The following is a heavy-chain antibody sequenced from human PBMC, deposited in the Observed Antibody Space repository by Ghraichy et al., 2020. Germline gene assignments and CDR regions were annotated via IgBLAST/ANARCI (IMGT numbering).Heavy chain of an antibody. Sequence: ASVKVSCKASGYNFINYGISWVRQATGQGLEWMGWISPYNGHTKYAQKLQDRVTVTSDTSTSTAYMELGGLRSDDTAVYYCARDGGDLVVAVAAFDYWGQGTVVTVPS. CDR1: GYNFINYG. CDR3: ARDGGDLVVAVAAFDY. V-gene: IGHV1-18*01. D-gene: IGHD2-15*01. J-gene: IGHJ4*02. CDR2: ISPYNGHT.